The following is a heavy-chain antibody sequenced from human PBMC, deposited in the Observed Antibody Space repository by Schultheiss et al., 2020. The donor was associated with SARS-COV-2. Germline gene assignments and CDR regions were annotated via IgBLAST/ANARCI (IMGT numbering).Heavy chain of an antibody. V-gene: IGHV4-39*01. D-gene: IGHD3-22*01. CDR1: GGSISSSSYY. Sequence: SETLSLTCTVSGGSISSSSYYWSWIRQPAGKGLEWIGSIYYSGSTYYNPSLKSRVTISVDTSKNQFSLKLSSVTAADTAVYYCARQEGYYYDSSGYYYWGQGTMVTVSS. CDR3: ARQEGYYYDSSGYYY. J-gene: IGHJ3*01. CDR2: IYYSGST.